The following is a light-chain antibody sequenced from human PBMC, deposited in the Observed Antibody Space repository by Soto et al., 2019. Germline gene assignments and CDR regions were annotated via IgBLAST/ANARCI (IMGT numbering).Light chain of an antibody. J-gene: IGLJ2*01. V-gene: IGLV3-21*04. Sequence: SSELTQPPSVSVAPGKTARITCGGNNIGSKSVHWYQQKPGQAPVLVIYDSDRPSGIPERFSGSNSGNTTTLTISRVEAGDEADYYCQVWDSSSDHVVFGGGTKLTVL. CDR1: NIGSKS. CDR3: QVWDSSSDHVV. CDR2: DS.